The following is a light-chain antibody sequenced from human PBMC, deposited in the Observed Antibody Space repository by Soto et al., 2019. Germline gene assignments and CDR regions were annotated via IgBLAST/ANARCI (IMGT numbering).Light chain of an antibody. CDR3: SSYVGGSTFLL. CDR1: DNDVGRYDL. Sequence: QSALTQPASVSGSPGQSITISCTGSDNDVGRYDLVSWYQQHPGKAPKLMIFEVNKRPSGVSDRFSGSTSGNTASLTISGLQAEDESDYYCSSYVGGSTFLLFGGGTKLTVL. V-gene: IGLV2-23*02. CDR2: EVN. J-gene: IGLJ3*02.